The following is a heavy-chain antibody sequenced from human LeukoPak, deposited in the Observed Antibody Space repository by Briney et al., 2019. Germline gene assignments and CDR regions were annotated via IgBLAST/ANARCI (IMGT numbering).Heavy chain of an antibody. CDR2: IYYSGST. CDR3: ASSYYDILTGSDAPDY. V-gene: IGHV4-39*07. J-gene: IGHJ4*02. Sequence: SETLSLTCTVSGGSISSSSYYWGWIRQPPGKGLEWIGSIYYSGSTYYNPSLKSRVTISVDTSKNQFSLKLSSVTAADTAVYYCASSYYDILTGSDAPDYWGQGTLVTVSS. D-gene: IGHD3-9*01. CDR1: GGSISSSSYY.